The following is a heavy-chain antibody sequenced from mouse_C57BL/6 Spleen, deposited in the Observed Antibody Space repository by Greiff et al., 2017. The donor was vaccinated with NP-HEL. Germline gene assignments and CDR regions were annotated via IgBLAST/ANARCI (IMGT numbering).Heavy chain of an antibody. D-gene: IGHD1-2*01. Sequence: EVQGVESGGGLVQPGGSLKLSCAASGFTFSDYGMAWVRQAPRKGPEWVAFISNLGCSIYYPDTVTGRFTIPRENANNTLYLEMSSLRTEDTAMYYCARQEEDYGGALDYAMDDWGQGTSVTVSS. CDR3: ARQEEDYGGALDYAMDD. V-gene: IGHV5-15*01. CDR2: ISNLGCSI. CDR1: GFTFSDYG. J-gene: IGHJ4*01.